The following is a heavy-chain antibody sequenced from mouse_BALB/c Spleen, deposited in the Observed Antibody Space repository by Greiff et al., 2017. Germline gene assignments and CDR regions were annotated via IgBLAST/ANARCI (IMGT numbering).Heavy chain of an antibody. CDR1: GYTFTNYW. Sequence: QVQLQQSGAELVRPGTSVKISCKASGYTFTNYWLGWVKQRPGHGLEWIGDIYPGGGYTNYNEKFKGKATLTADTSSSTAYMQLSSLTSEDSAVYFCARSRSDYAMDYWGQGTSVTVSS. J-gene: IGHJ4*01. CDR3: ARSRSDYAMDY. V-gene: IGHV1-63*02. CDR2: IYPGGGYT.